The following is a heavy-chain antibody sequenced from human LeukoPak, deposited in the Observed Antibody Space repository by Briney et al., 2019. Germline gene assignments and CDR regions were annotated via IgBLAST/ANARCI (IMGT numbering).Heavy chain of an antibody. V-gene: IGHV3-30*18. CDR2: ISYDGSNK. CDR3: AKDHGTTLGAFDY. D-gene: IGHD1-1*01. Sequence: GGSLRLSCAASGFTFSSYGMHWVRQAPGKGLEWVAVISYDGSNKYYADSVKGRFTISRDNSKNTLYLQMNSLRAEDTAVYYCAKDHGTTLGAFDYWGQGTLVTVSS. J-gene: IGHJ4*02. CDR1: GFTFSSYG.